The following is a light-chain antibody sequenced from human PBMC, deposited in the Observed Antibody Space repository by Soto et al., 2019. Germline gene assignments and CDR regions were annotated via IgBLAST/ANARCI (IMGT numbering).Light chain of an antibody. CDR3: SSSTSSLYV. V-gene: IGLV2-14*01. CDR1: SSDLGGYNY. CDR2: EVS. Sequence: QSVLTQPASVSGSPGQSITISCTGTSSDLGGYNYVSWYQHHPGKAPKLMIYEVSNRPSGVSNRFSGSKPGNTASLTISGLQAEDEADYYCSSSTSSLYVFATGTKVTVL. J-gene: IGLJ1*01.